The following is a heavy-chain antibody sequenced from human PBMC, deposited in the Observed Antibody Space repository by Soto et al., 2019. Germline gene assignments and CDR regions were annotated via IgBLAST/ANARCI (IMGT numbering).Heavy chain of an antibody. CDR2: ISYDGSNK. J-gene: IGHJ4*02. Sequence: GGSLRLSCAASGFTFSSYAMHWVRQAPGKGLEWVAVISYDGSNKYYADSVKGRFTISRDNSKNTLYLQMNSLRAEDTAVYYCARDQDFWSGYYYDYWGQGTLVTVSS. CDR3: ARDQDFWSGYYYDY. D-gene: IGHD3-3*01. V-gene: IGHV3-30-3*01. CDR1: GFTFSSYA.